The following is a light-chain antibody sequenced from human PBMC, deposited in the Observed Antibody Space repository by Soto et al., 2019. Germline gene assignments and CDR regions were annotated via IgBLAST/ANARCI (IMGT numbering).Light chain of an antibody. Sequence: QSALTQPPSASGSPGQSVTISCTGTSSDVGGYNYVSWYQQHPGKAPKVIIYEVSNRPSGVSNRFSGSKSGNTASLTISGLQAEDEADYYCSSYTSSSTWVFGGGTKLTVL. J-gene: IGLJ3*02. CDR3: SSYTSSSTWV. CDR2: EVS. V-gene: IGLV2-14*01. CDR1: SSDVGGYNY.